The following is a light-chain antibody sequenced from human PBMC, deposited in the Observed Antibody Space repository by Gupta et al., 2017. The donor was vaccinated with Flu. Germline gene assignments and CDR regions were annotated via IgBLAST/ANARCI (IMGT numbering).Light chain of an antibody. Sequence: EFVLTQSPGTLSLSPGERATLSCRASPSVASNFLAWYQQRPGQAPRLLIYGASNRATGIPDRFSGSGSGTDFTLTISRLEPEDFAVYYCQQYVSTPFTFGPGSRVAIK. V-gene: IGKV3-20*01. CDR1: PSVASNF. J-gene: IGKJ3*01. CDR3: QQYVSTPFT. CDR2: GAS.